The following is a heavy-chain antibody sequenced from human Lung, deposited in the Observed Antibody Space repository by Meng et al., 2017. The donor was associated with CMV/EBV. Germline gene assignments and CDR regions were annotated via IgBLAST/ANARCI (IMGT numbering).Heavy chain of an antibody. CDR3: AKGGPDYNGWHYFDF. Sequence: SXKISCAASGFTFDDYSMHWVRQAPGKGLEWVSGINWNSVRIDYVDSVKGRFTISRDNAKKSLYLQINSPRPEDTAFYYCAKGGPDYNGWHYFDFWGQGALVTVSS. V-gene: IGHV3-9*01. CDR1: GFTFDDYS. D-gene: IGHD3-10*01. J-gene: IGHJ4*02. CDR2: INWNSVRI.